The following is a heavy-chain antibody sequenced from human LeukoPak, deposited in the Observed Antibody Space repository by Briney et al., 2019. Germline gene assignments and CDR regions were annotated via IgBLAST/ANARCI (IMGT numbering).Heavy chain of an antibody. V-gene: IGHV3-30*18. CDR2: ISYDGSNK. D-gene: IGHD3-22*01. CDR3: AKDRSTYYYDSSGYYPDAFDI. CDR1: GFSFSSYG. Sequence: GGSLRLSCAASGFSFSSYGIHWVRQAPGKGLEWVAVISYDGSNKYYADSVKGRFTISRDNSKNTLYLQMNSLRAEDTAAYYCAKDRSTYYYDSSGYYPDAFDIWGQGTMVTVSS. J-gene: IGHJ3*02.